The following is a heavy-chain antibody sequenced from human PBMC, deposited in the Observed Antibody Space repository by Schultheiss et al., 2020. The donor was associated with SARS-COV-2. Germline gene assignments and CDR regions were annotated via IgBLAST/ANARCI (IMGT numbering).Heavy chain of an antibody. D-gene: IGHD4-17*01. V-gene: IGHV3-11*06. CDR3: ARELTTNRRWFDP. CDR2: ISSSGVIT. Sequence: GESLKISCGASGFSFSDYYMSWIRQTPGKGLEWLAYISSSGVITNYAESVKGRFTISRDNAKNSLYLQMNSLRAEDTAVYYCARELTTNRRWFDPWGQGTLVTVSS. J-gene: IGHJ5*02. CDR1: GFSFSDYY.